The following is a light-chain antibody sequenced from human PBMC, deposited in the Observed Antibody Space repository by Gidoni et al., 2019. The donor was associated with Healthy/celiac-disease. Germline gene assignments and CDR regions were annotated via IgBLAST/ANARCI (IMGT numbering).Light chain of an antibody. CDR3: SSYTSSSTLVV. Sequence: QSALTQPASVSGAPGQSITSSCTGTSSDVGGYNYVSCYQQHPGHAPKLMTYDVSNRPSGVSNPFSGLQAEDEADYYCSSYTSSSTLVVFGGGTKLTVL. J-gene: IGLJ2*01. CDR1: SSDVGGYNY. CDR2: DVS. V-gene: IGLV2-14*03.